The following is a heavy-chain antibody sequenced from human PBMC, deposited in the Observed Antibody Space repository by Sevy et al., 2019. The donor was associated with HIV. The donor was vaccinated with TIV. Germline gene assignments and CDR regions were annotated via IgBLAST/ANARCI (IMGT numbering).Heavy chain of an antibody. CDR2: IRSKAFGGTT. J-gene: IGHJ4*02. Sequence: QAGGSLRLSCTGSGFTFGDYAVSWVRQAPGKGLEWVGFIRSKAFGGTTDYAASVKGRFTISRDDSKSIADLQMNSLKTEDTAVYYCTRDQWQQVVRPHCDYWGQGTLVTVSS. V-gene: IGHV3-49*04. CDR1: GFTFGDYA. D-gene: IGHD6-13*01. CDR3: TRDQWQQVVRPHCDY.